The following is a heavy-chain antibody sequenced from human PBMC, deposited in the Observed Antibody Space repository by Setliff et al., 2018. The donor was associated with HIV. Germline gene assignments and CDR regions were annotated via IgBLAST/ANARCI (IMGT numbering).Heavy chain of an antibody. CDR1: GGSITSDGYF. V-gene: IGHV4-31*03. CDR3: ATSDRDSGPVDYFFDV. J-gene: IGHJ2*01. CDR2: ISYSGTT. D-gene: IGHD4-17*01. Sequence: KPSETLSLTCIVSGGSITSDGYFWTWIRHHPGKGLEWIGYISYSGTTYYNPSLKSRLTISRDTSRNHFSLRLSGVTAADTAMYFCATSDRDSGPVDYFFDVWGRGTLVTSPQ.